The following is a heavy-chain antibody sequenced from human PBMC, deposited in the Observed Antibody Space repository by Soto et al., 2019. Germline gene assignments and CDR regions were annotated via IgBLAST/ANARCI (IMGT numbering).Heavy chain of an antibody. J-gene: IGHJ5*02. CDR1: GFTFSNYG. Sequence: GGSLRLSCAASGFTFSNYGMNWVRQAPGKGLEWVSSIGGRSTYIYYADSVKGRFTISRDSAKNSVYLQMNSLRAEDTAVYYCARDVCWTLAAGSRVDPWGEGILVTVS. D-gene: IGHD3-16*01. CDR3: ARDVCWTLAAGSRVDP. V-gene: IGHV3-21*01. CDR2: IGGRSTYI.